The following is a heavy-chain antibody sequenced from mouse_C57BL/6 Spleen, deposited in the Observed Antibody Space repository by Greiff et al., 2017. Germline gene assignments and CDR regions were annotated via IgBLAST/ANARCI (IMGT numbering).Heavy chain of an antibody. V-gene: IGHV1-69*01. CDR1: GYTFTSYW. J-gene: IGHJ2*01. CDR2: IDPSDSYT. CDR3: ARMGSNSYFDY. D-gene: IGHD2-5*01. Sequence: QVQLQQPGAELVMPGASVKLSCKASGYTFTSYWMHWVKQRPGQGLEWIGEIDPSDSYTNYNQKFKGKSTLTVDKSSSTAYMQLSSLTSEDSAVYYCARMGSNSYFDYWGQGTTLTVSS.